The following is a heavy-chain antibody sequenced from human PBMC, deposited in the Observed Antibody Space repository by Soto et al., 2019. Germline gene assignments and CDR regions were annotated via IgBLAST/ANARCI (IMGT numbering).Heavy chain of an antibody. V-gene: IGHV4-39*01. D-gene: IGHD4-4*01. J-gene: IGHJ6*02. CDR3: ASPTGGDYYYYYGMDV. CDR2: IYYSGST. Sequence: SETLSLTCTVSGGSISSSSYYWGWIRQPPGKGLEWIGSIYYSGSTYYNPSLKSRVTISVDTSKNQFSLKLSSVTAADTAVYYCASPTGGDYYYYYGMDVWGQGTTVTVSS. CDR1: GGSISSSSYY.